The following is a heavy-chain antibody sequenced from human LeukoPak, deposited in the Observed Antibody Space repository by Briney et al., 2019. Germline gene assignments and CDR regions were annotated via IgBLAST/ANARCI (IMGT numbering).Heavy chain of an antibody. CDR3: ARDSGTAGTTYFDN. Sequence: ASVKVSCKTSGYTFTTYGISWVRQAPGQGLEFMGWINTYNGKTDYAQKLQGRVTMTTDTSTSTAYMELRSLRSDDTAVYYCARDSGTAGTTYFDNWGQGTLVTVSS. CDR2: INTYNGKT. V-gene: IGHV1-18*01. D-gene: IGHD1-1*01. CDR1: GYTFTTYG. J-gene: IGHJ4*02.